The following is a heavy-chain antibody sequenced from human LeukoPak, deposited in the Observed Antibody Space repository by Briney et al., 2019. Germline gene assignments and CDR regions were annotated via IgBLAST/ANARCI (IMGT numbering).Heavy chain of an antibody. J-gene: IGHJ1*01. CDR3: VRDLMGSGSTTAYLHH. D-gene: IGHD1-1*01. Sequence: GGSLRLSCAASGFTSSNYSMNWVRQAPGRGLEWVSSISRSSRHVYYAGSVKGRFTISTDNAKNSLYLQMNSLRAEDMAVYFCVRDLMGSGSTTAYLHHWGQGTLVTVSS. CDR2: ISRSSRHV. V-gene: IGHV3-21*01. CDR1: GFTSSNYS.